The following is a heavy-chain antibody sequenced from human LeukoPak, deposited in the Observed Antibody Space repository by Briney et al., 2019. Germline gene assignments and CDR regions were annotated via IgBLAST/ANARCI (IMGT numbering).Heavy chain of an antibody. J-gene: IGHJ4*02. Sequence: GGSLRLSCAASGFTFSSYSMNCVRQAPGKGLEWVSSISSSSSYIYYADSVKGRFTISRDNAKNSLYLQMGSLRPEDMAVYYCARALIAARPDSLFDYWGQGTLVTVSS. D-gene: IGHD6-6*01. CDR1: GFTFSSYS. CDR2: ISSSSSYI. V-gene: IGHV3-21*01. CDR3: ARALIAARPDSLFDY.